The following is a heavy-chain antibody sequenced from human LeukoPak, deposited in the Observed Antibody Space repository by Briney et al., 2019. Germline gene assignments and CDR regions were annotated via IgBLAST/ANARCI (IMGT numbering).Heavy chain of an antibody. CDR2: IRYDGSNK. CDR3: AKDAPNYYGSGSYPDY. J-gene: IGHJ4*02. D-gene: IGHD3-10*01. V-gene: IGHV3-30*02. Sequence: GGSLRLSCAASGFTFSSYGMHWVRQAPGKGLEWVAFIRYDGSNKYYADSVKGRFTTSRGNSKNTLYLQMNSLRAEDTAVYYCAKDAPNYYGSGSYPDYWGQGTLVTVSS. CDR1: GFTFSSYG.